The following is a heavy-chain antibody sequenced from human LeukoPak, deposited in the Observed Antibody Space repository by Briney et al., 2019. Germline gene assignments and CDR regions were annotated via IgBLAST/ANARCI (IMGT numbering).Heavy chain of an antibody. CDR3: ATASVYCSSTSCYGGFDP. Sequence: EASVKVSCKVSGYTFTDYYMHWVQQAPGKGLEWMGLVDPEDGETIYAEKFQGRVTITADTSTDTAYMELSSPRSEDTAVYYCATASVYCSSTSCYGGFDPWGQGTLVTVSS. D-gene: IGHD2-2*01. CDR2: VDPEDGET. J-gene: IGHJ5*02. V-gene: IGHV1-69-2*01. CDR1: GYTFTDYY.